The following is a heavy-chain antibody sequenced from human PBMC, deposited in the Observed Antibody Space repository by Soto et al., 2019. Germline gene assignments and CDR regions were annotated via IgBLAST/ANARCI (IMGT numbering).Heavy chain of an antibody. D-gene: IGHD3-10*01. Sequence: QVQLQESGPGLVKPSETLSLTCTVSGGSISSYYWSWVRQPPGKGLEWIAYIYNSGSTNYNPSLKSRVTISVDTSKNQFSLKLSSVTAADTAVYYCARAESGRPETIWGQGTMVTVSS. CDR3: ARAESGRPETI. J-gene: IGHJ3*02. V-gene: IGHV4-59*01. CDR2: IYNSGST. CDR1: GGSISSYY.